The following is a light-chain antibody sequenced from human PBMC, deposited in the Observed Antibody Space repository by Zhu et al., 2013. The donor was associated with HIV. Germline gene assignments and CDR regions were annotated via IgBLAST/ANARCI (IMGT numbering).Light chain of an antibody. Sequence: DIVLTQSPGTLSLSPGERATLSCRASQSISSHLAWYQQKPGQTPRLLIYDASKRATGIPARFSASGSGTDFTLSISSLEPEDVTIYFCLHRSDWPPFLTFGGGTKVEIK. V-gene: IGKV3-11*01. CDR3: LHRSDWPPFLT. CDR1: QSISSH. CDR2: DAS. J-gene: IGKJ4*01.